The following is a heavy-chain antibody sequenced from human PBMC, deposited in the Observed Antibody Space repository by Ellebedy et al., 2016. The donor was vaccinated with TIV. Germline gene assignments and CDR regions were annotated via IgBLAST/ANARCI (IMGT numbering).Heavy chain of an antibody. J-gene: IGHJ4*02. D-gene: IGHD2-2*01. CDR1: GFTFSSYA. CDR3: ARDPRPLPTAMRRVYYFDY. Sequence: GESLKISCAASGFTFSSYAMSWVRQAPGKGLEWVSAISGSGGSTYYADSVKGRFTISRDNSKNTLYLQMNSLRSEDTAVYYCARDPRPLPTAMRRVYYFDYWGQGTLVTVSS. V-gene: IGHV3-23*01. CDR2: ISGSGGST.